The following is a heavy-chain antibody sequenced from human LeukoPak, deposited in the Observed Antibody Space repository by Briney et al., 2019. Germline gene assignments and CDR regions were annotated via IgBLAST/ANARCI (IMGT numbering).Heavy chain of an antibody. CDR1: RFTFSSYA. D-gene: IGHD3-22*01. Sequence: PGGSLRLSCAASRFTFSSYAMSWVRQAPEKGLEWVSSISGSGGSTYYADSVKGRFTISRDNSKNTLYLQMNSLRAEDTAVYYCAKSSYYDSSGFYREYYFDYWGQGTLVTVSS. J-gene: IGHJ4*02. CDR2: ISGSGGST. CDR3: AKSSYYDSSGFYREYYFDY. V-gene: IGHV3-23*01.